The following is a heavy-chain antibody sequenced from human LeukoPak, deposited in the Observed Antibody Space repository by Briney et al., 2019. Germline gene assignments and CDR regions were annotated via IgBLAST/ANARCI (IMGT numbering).Heavy chain of an antibody. CDR3: ARLAAAAASITYHYFDV. J-gene: IGHJ2*01. CDR1: SGSVSSNY. CDR2: IHANGNT. Sequence: SETLSLTCTVSSGSVSSNYWSWIRHSPGMGLEWIAYIHANGNTNYNPSLKSRVPISLDTSKNQFSLKLSSVTAADTAIYYCARLAAAAASITYHYFDVWGRGTLVTVSS. V-gene: IGHV4-4*09. D-gene: IGHD6-13*01.